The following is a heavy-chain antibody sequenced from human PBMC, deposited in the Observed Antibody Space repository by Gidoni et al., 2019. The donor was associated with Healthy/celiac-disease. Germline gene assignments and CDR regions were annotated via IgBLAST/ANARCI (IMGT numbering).Heavy chain of an antibody. D-gene: IGHD2-15*01. CDR3: ARGSTIVVVVAARGFDY. J-gene: IGHJ4*02. V-gene: IGHV1-2*02. CDR2: INPNSGGT. Sequence: QVQLVQSGAEVKKPGASVKVSCKASGYTFTGYYMHWVRQAPGQGLEWMGWINPNSGGTNYAQKFQGRVTMTRDTSISTAYMELSRLRSDDTAVYYCARGSTIVVVVAARGFDYWGQGTLVTVSS. CDR1: GYTFTGYY.